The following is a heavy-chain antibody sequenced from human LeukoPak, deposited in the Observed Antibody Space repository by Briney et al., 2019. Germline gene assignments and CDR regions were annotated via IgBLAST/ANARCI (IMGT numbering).Heavy chain of an antibody. CDR2: ISANNGDT. CDR3: ARDWPTVIADY. V-gene: IGHV1-18*01. D-gene: IGHD4-11*01. CDR1: GYTFTSHG. J-gene: IGHJ4*02. Sequence: ASVKVSCKTSGYTFTSHGISWVRQAPGQGLEWMGWISANNGDTNYAQKFQGRLTMTTDTSTSTAYMELRSLSSDDTAVYYCARDWPTVIADYWGQGTLVTVSP.